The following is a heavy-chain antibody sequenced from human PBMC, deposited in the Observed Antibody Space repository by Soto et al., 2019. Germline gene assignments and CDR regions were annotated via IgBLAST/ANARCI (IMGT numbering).Heavy chain of an antibody. CDR3: AGIAVADY. D-gene: IGHD6-19*01. CDR2: INHSGST. CDR1: GGSFSGYY. Sequence: SETLSLTCAVYGGSFSGYYWSWIRQPPGKGLEWIGEINHSGSTNYNPSLKSRVTISVDTSKNQFSLKLSSVTAADTAVYYCAGIAVADYWGQGTLVTVSS. J-gene: IGHJ4*02. V-gene: IGHV4-34*01.